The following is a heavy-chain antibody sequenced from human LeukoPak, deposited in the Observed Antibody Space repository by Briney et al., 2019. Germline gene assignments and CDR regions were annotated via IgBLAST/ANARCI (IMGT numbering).Heavy chain of an antibody. Sequence: SGTLSLTCAVSGGSISSSNWWSWVRQPPGKGLEWIGEIYHSGSTNYNPSLKSRVTISVGKSKNQFSLKLSSVTAADTAVYYCARGREYQLPEEYYFDYWGQGTLVTVSS. CDR2: IYHSGST. CDR3: ARGREYQLPEEYYFDY. J-gene: IGHJ4*02. D-gene: IGHD2-2*01. CDR1: GGSISSSNW. V-gene: IGHV4-4*02.